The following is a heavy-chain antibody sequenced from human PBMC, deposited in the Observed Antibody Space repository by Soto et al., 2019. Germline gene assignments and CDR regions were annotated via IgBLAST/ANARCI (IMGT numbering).Heavy chain of an antibody. V-gene: IGHV4-59*01. Sequence: SETLSLTCTVSGGSISSYYWSWIRQPPGKGLEWIGYIYYSGSTNYNPSIKSRVTISVDTSKNQFSLKLSSVTAADTAVYYCARDYGWEHQDYYYYYGMDVWGQGTTVTV. CDR2: IYYSGST. J-gene: IGHJ6*02. CDR1: GGSISSYY. D-gene: IGHD1-26*01. CDR3: ARDYGWEHQDYYYYYGMDV.